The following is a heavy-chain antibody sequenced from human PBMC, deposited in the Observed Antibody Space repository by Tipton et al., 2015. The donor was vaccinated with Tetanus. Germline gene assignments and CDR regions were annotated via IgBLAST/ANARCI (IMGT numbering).Heavy chain of an antibody. CDR1: GYTFTNYY. V-gene: IGHV1-46*01. CDR2: INPGGGST. CDR3: ARGLVGGYFDY. D-gene: IGHD1-26*01. J-gene: IGHJ4*02. Sequence: QLVQSGAEVKMPGTSVRVSCKASGYTFTNYYLHWVRQAPGQGLEWMGIINPGGGSTNYAQKFQGRVTMTGDTSTSTVYMELSSLRSEDTAVYYCARGLVGGYFDYWGQGTRVTVAS.